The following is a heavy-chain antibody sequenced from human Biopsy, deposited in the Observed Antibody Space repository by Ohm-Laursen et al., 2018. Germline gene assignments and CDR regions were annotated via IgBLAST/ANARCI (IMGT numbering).Heavy chain of an antibody. CDR1: GFTFSSYA. CDR3: ARSRGSSGIATIYYYGMDV. CDR2: ISSSSDNI. V-gene: IGHV3-21*01. J-gene: IGHJ6*02. Sequence: SLRLSCAASGFTFSSYAMSWVRQAPGKGLEWVSTISSSSDNIYYVDSVKGRFTISRDNAKNSLYLQMNSLRAEDTAVYYCARSRGSSGIATIYYYGMDVWGQGTTVTVSS. D-gene: IGHD3-10*01.